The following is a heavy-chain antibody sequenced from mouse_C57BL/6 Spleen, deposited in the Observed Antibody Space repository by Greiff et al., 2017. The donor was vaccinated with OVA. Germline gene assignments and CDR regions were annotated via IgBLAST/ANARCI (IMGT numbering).Heavy chain of an antibody. D-gene: IGHD1-1*01. V-gene: IGHV5-9*01. CDR1: GFTFSSYT. CDR3: ARPAGSSSFDY. Sequence: EVKVVESGGGLVKPGGSLKLSCAASGFTFSSYTMSWVRQTPEKRLEWVATFSGGGGNTYYPDSVKGRFPISRDPATNTLYLQMSSLRSEDTALYYCARPAGSSSFDYGGPGTTLTVSS. J-gene: IGHJ2*01. CDR2: FSGGGGNT.